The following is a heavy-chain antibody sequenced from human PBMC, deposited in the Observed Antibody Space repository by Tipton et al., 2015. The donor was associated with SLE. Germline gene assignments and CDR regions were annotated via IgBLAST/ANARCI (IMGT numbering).Heavy chain of an antibody. V-gene: IGHV4-59*01. CDR2: IHFSGST. J-gene: IGHJ3*02. CDR1: GGSFSGYY. CDR3: ARGGGDSVAAFDI. Sequence: TLSLTCAVYGGSFSGYYWSWIRQSPGKGLEWIGYIHFSGSTNYNLSLKTRVTISVDTSKRHFSLKLTSVTAADTAVYYCARGGGDSVAAFDIWGQGTLVTVSS. D-gene: IGHD2-21*01.